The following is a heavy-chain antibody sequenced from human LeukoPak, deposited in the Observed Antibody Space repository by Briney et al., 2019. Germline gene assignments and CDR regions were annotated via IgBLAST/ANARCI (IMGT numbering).Heavy chain of an antibody. J-gene: IGHJ4*02. V-gene: IGHV3-9*01. CDR1: GFTFDDYA. Sequence: GGSLRLSCAASGFTFDDYAMHWVRQAPGKGLEWVSGISWNSGSIGYADSVKGRFTISRDNAKNSLYLRMNSLRAEDTALYYCAKDMGVYYYGSGPFDYWGQGTLVTVSS. CDR2: ISWNSGSI. CDR3: AKDMGVYYYGSGPFDY. D-gene: IGHD3-10*01.